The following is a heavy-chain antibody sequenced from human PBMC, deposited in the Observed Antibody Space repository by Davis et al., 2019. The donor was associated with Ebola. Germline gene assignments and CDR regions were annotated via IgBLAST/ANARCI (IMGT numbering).Heavy chain of an antibody. V-gene: IGHV3-49*03. Sequence: PGGSLRLSCTASGFTFGDYAMSWFRQAPGKGLEWVGFIGSNPYGGTTTYAASVKGRFTISRDDSKSIAYLQMNSLKTEDTAVYYCTRSAYSGSYYYYALDAWGQGTTVTVSS. J-gene: IGHJ6*02. CDR3: TRSAYSGSYYYYALDA. CDR2: IGSNPYGGTT. D-gene: IGHD1-26*01. CDR1: GFTFGDYA.